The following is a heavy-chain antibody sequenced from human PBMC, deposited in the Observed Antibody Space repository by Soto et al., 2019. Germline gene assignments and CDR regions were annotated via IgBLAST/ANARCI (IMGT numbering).Heavy chain of an antibody. J-gene: IGHJ5*02. CDR1: GGTFSSYA. V-gene: IGHV1-69*01. D-gene: IGHD3-3*01. CDR2: IIPIFGTA. Sequence: QVQLVQSGAEVKKPGSSVKVSCKASGGTFSSYAISWVRQAPGQGLEWMGGIIPIFGTANYAQKFQGRVTITADESTSTAYMELSSLRSEDTAVYYCARVEGVLRFLEWLGWFDPWGQGTLVTVSS. CDR3: ARVEGVLRFLEWLGWFDP.